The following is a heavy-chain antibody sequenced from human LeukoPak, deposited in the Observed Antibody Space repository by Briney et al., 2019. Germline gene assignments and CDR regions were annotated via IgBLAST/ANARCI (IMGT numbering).Heavy chain of an antibody. CDR3: AKLQTAVVPAATLGFDS. Sequence: SGGSLRLSCAASGFTVNKYAMSCARHSPGEGREWVSSIGRIGANSYYATSVKRRFSVSRHNKKNTFHLQMNSLRAEDTAIYYCAKLQTAVVPAATLGFDSWGQGTLVPVSS. J-gene: IGHJ4*02. CDR1: GFTVNKYA. CDR2: IGRIGANS. D-gene: IGHD2-2*01. V-gene: IGHV3-23*01.